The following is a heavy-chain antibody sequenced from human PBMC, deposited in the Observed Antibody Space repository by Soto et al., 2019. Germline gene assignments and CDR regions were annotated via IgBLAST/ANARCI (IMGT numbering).Heavy chain of an antibody. J-gene: IGHJ5*02. Sequence: QVQLVQSGAEVKKPGSSVKVSCKASGGTFSSYAISWVRQAPGQGLEWMGGIIPIFGTANYAQKFKGRVTMTADESTSTAYMELRSLRSEYAAGYYCGRVGGRYFDWSGGSFDPWGQGTLVTVSS. CDR1: GGTFSSYA. V-gene: IGHV1-69*01. CDR2: IIPIFGTA. D-gene: IGHD3-9*01. CDR3: GRVGGRYFDWSGGSFDP.